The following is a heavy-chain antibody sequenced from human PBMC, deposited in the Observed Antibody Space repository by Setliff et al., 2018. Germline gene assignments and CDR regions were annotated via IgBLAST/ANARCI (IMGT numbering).Heavy chain of an antibody. D-gene: IGHD1-26*01. V-gene: IGHV1-2*02. J-gene: IGHJ6*03. Sequence: ASVKVSCKASGYTYTGYYMHWVRQAPGQGLEWMGWINPNSGGTNYAQKFQGRVTMTRDTSISTAYMELSRLRSDDTAVYYCARGRGSYYYYMDVWGKGTTVTVSS. CDR1: GYTYTGYY. CDR2: INPNSGGT. CDR3: ARGRGSYYYYMDV.